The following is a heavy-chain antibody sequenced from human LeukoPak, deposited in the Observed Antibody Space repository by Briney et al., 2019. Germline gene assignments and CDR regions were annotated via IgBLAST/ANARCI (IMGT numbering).Heavy chain of an antibody. V-gene: IGHV3-9*01. CDR3: AKDEAGATGLFYYGMDV. J-gene: IGHJ6*02. CDR2: ISWNSGSI. CDR1: GFTFDDYA. D-gene: IGHD1-26*01. Sequence: GGPLRLSCAASGFTFDDYAMHWVRQAPGKGLEWVSGISWNSGSIGYADSVKGRFTISRDNAKNSLYLQMNSLRAEDTALYYCAKDEAGATGLFYYGMDVWGQGTTVTVSS.